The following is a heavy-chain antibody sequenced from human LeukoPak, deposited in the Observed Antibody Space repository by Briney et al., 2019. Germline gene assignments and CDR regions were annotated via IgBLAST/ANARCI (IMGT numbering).Heavy chain of an antibody. CDR2: VSSDGGTT. CDR3: TKESATGSRYSFDY. V-gene: IGHV3-30*18. J-gene: IGHJ4*02. D-gene: IGHD2-15*01. CDR1: GFTFSSHG. Sequence: PGGFLRLSCAASGFTFSSHGIHWVRQAPGKGLEWVAVVSSDGGTTYYADSVKGRFTISRDNSKNTLYLQMNSLRGEDTAIYYCTKESATGSRYSFDYWGQGTLVTVSS.